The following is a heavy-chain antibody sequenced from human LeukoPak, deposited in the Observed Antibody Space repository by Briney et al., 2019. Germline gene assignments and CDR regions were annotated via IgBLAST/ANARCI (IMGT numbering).Heavy chain of an antibody. CDR1: GFTFSSYS. Sequence: SGGSLRLSCAASGFTFSSYSMNWVRQAPGKGLEWVSSISSSSSYIYYADSVKGRFTISRDNAKNSLYLQMNSLRAEDTAVYYCARGEWLSRYYYYGMDVWGHGTTVTVSS. CDR3: ARGEWLSRYYYYGMDV. D-gene: IGHD3-3*01. V-gene: IGHV3-21*01. CDR2: ISSSSSYI. J-gene: IGHJ6*02.